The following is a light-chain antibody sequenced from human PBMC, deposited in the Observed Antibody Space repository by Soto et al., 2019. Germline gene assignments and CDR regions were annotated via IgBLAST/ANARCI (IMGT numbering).Light chain of an antibody. CDR2: TAS. J-gene: IGKJ1*01. V-gene: IGKV1-39*01. CDR1: QSISNF. CDR3: QQSYRNPRT. Sequence: DIQMTQSPSFLSASAGGRVTIFCRASQSISNFLHWYQQKPGKAPKLLIYTASKLESGVPSRFGGSGSGTDFTLTISSVQPEDFATYYCQQSYRNPRTFGLGTRVEIK.